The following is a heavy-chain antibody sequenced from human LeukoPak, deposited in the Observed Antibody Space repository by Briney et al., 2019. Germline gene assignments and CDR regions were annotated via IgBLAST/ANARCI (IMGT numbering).Heavy chain of an antibody. D-gene: IGHD3-22*01. CDR3: ARAHYDSTNWFDP. J-gene: IGHJ5*02. CDR1: GFTFSTYS. CDR2: ITGSSTYI. V-gene: IGHV3-21*01. Sequence: GGSLRLSCAASGFTFSTYSMNWVRQAPGKGLECVSFITGSSTYIYYADSVKGRFTISRDNAKNSLYLQMNSLRAEDTAVYYCARAHYDSTNWFDPWGQGTLVTVSS.